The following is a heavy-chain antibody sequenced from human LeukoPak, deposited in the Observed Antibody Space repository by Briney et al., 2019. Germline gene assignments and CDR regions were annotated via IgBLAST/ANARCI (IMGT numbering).Heavy chain of an antibody. Sequence: GGSLRLSCAASGFTFSSYGMHWVRQAPGKGLEWVAVIWYDGSNKYYADSVKGRFTISRDNSKNTLYLQMNSLKTEDTAVYYCVIDRPSDSMGYWGQGTLVTVSS. CDR3: VIDRPSDSMGY. J-gene: IGHJ4*02. CDR2: IWYDGSNK. V-gene: IGHV3-33*01. CDR1: GFTFSSYG. D-gene: IGHD3-3*01.